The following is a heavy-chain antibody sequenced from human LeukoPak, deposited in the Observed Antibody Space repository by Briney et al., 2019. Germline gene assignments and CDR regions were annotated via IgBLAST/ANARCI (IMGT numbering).Heavy chain of an antibody. CDR1: GFTFGSYA. Sequence: GGSLRLSCAASGFTFGSYALNWVRQAPGKGLEWVSGINGSGSRTYYADSVKGRFTISRDNSKNTLYLQMNSLRAEDTAVYYCAREGPQLSLRDWGQGTLVTVSS. D-gene: IGHD2-2*01. J-gene: IGHJ4*02. CDR3: AREGPQLSLRD. CDR2: INGSGSRT. V-gene: IGHV3-23*01.